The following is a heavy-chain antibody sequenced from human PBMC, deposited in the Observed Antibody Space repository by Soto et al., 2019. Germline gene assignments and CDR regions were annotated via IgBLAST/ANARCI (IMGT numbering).Heavy chain of an antibody. V-gene: IGHV2-5*02. CDR2: IYWDDDK. CDR3: ALSPPNHGDHDWFDP. CDR1: GFSLTTSGVG. Sequence: SGPTLVNPTQTLTLTCTFSGFSLTTSGVGVGWIRQPPGKALEWLALIYWDDDKRYSPSLKSRLTISKGTSQDQVVLAMTNMDPVDTATYYCALSPPNHGDHDWFDPWGQGILVPVSS. J-gene: IGHJ5*02.